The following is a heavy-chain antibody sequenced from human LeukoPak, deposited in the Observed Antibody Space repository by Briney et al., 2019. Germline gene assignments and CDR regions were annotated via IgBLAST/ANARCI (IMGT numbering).Heavy chain of an antibody. D-gene: IGHD4-11*01. CDR1: GLTFGDYA. Sequence: PGGSPRLSCTASGLTFGDYAMSWVRQAPGKGREWVGFIRVRAFGATTKYAASVKGRFTISRDDSKNIAYLQMNSLKSEDTAVYYCTRDHYSSLDYWGQGTLVSVSS. J-gene: IGHJ4*02. CDR3: TRDHYSSLDY. CDR2: IRVRAFGATT. V-gene: IGHV3-49*04.